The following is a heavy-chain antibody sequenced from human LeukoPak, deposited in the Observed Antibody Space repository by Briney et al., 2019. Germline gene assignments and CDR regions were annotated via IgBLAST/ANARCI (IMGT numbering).Heavy chain of an antibody. Sequence: PGGSLRLSCAASGFTFDDYGMSWVRQAPGKGLEWVSSITSTGSYTFYADSVKGRFTISRDNAKNSLYLQMNSLRAEDTAIYYCARDPYSGSYGDSYYYYMDVWGKGPRSPSP. V-gene: IGHV3-21*01. J-gene: IGHJ6*03. CDR2: ITSTGSYT. CDR3: ARDPYSGSYGDSYYYYMDV. CDR1: GFTFDDYG. D-gene: IGHD1-26*01.